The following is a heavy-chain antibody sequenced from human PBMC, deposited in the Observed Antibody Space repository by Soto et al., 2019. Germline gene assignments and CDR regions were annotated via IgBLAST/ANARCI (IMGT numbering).Heavy chain of an antibody. V-gene: IGHV2-70*04. D-gene: IGHD3-22*01. CDR2: IDRDDDK. CDR3: ARISSYYDGYWFDP. J-gene: IGHJ5*02. CDR1: GFSLSTSGMR. Sequence: GSGPTLVNPTQTLTLTCTFSGFSLSTSGMRVSWIRQPPGKALEWLARIDRDDDKFYSTSLKTRLTISKDTSKNQVVLTMANMDPVDTATYYCARISSYYDGYWFDPWGQGTLVTVSS.